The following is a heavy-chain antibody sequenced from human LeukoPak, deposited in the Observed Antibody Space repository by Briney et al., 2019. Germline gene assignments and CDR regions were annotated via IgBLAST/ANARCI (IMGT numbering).Heavy chain of an antibody. CDR1: GYTFTSYG. J-gene: IGHJ5*02. CDR3: ARVSGYRPNWFDP. CDR2: ISAYNGNT. D-gene: IGHD3-3*01. Sequence: ASVKVSCKASGYTFTSYGISWVRQAPGQGLEWMGWISAYNGNTNYAQKLQGRVTMTTDTSTSTVCMELRSLRSDDTAVYYCARVSGYRPNWFDPWGQGTLVTVSS. V-gene: IGHV1-18*01.